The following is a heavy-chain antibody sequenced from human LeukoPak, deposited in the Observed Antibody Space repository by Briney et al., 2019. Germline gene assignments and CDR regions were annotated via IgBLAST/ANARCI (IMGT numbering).Heavy chain of an antibody. CDR1: GFTFSLYR. CDR3: ARGPANSSGWYLGYFQH. D-gene: IGHD6-19*01. Sequence: GGSLRLSCAASGFTFSLYRMNWVRQAPGKGLEWVANINQDGGEKNYVDSVKGRFTISRDNAKNSLYLQMSSLRAEDTAVYYCARGPANSSGWYLGYFQHWGQGTLVTVSS. J-gene: IGHJ1*01. CDR2: INQDGGEK. V-gene: IGHV3-7*01.